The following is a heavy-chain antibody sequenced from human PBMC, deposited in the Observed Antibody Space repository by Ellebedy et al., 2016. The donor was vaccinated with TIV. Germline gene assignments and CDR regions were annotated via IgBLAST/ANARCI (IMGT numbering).Heavy chain of an antibody. D-gene: IGHD5-24*01. CDR3: ARREMASSWWYFDL. CDR1: GDSISSTTYY. J-gene: IGHJ2*01. Sequence: SETLSLXXTVSGDSISSTTYYWGWIRQPPGKGLEWIGSTHYSGSTNYNPSLKSRVTISVDTSKNQFSLKLSSVTAADTAMYYCARREMASSWWYFDLWGRGTLVTVSS. CDR2: THYSGST. V-gene: IGHV4-39*07.